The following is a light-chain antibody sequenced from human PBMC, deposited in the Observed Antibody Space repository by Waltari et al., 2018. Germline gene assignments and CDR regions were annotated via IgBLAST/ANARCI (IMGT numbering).Light chain of an antibody. CDR1: RRDVGGYNY. CDR3: SSFTTSSTVV. Sequence: QSALTQPASVSGSPGQSITLSCTGTRRDVGGYNYVSWYQHHPGKVPKLLIFDVRKRPSGVSNRFSGSKSGNTASLTVSGLQTEDEADYYCSSFTTSSTVVFGGGTKLTVL. J-gene: IGLJ2*01. V-gene: IGLV2-14*03. CDR2: DVR.